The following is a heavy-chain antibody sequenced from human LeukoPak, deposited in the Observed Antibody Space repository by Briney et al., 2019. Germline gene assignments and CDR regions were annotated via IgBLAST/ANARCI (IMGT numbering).Heavy chain of an antibody. CDR1: GSSISSGVYY. CDR2: IHTRGTT. CDR3: ARDENGYVWGSFRA. Sequence: PSEALSLTCTVSGSSISSGVYYWSWIRQPAGKGLEWIGRIHTRGTTNYNPSLQSRVTISVDKSKNQFSLRLSSVTAADTAVYYCARDENGYVWGSFRAWGQGTLVTVSS. J-gene: IGHJ5*02. V-gene: IGHV4-61*02. D-gene: IGHD3-16*02.